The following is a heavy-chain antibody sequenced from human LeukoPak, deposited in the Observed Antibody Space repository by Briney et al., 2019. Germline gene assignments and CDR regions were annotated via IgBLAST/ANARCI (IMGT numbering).Heavy chain of an antibody. J-gene: IGHJ4*02. D-gene: IGHD2-15*01. V-gene: IGHV3-21*04. CDR1: GFTFSSYS. CDR2: ISSSSSYI. Sequence: GGSLRLSCAASGFTFSSYSMNWVRQAPGKGLEWVSSISSSSSYIYYADSVKGRFTISRDDAKNSLYLQMNSLRAEDTAVYYCAKGVVAATHPDYWGQGTLVTVSS. CDR3: AKGVVAATHPDY.